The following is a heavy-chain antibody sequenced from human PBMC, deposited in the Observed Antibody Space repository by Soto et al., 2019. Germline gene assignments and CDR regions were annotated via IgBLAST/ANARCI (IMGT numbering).Heavy chain of an antibody. V-gene: IGHV3-30-3*01. D-gene: IGHD3-22*01. Sequence: QVQLVESGGGVVQPGRSLRLSCAASGFTFSSYAMHWVRQAPGKGLEWVAVISYDGSNKYYADSVKGRFTISRDNSKNTLYLQMNSLRAEDTAVYYCARRGGHYYDSSGPLVSGEPTDAFDIWGQGTMVTVSS. CDR2: ISYDGSNK. J-gene: IGHJ3*02. CDR1: GFTFSSYA. CDR3: ARRGGHYYDSSGPLVSGEPTDAFDI.